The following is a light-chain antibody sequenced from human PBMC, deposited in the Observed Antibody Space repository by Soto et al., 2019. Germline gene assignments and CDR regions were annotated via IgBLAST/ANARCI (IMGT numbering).Light chain of an antibody. CDR2: KAS. V-gene: IGKV1-5*03. CDR3: QQYNNWPPIT. J-gene: IGKJ5*01. CDR1: QTISSW. Sequence: DIQMTQSPSTLSGSVGDRVTTTCRASQTISSWLAWYQQKPGKAPKLLIYKASTLKSGVPSRFSGSGSGTEFTLTISSLQSEDFAVYYCQQYNNWPPITFGQGTRLEIK.